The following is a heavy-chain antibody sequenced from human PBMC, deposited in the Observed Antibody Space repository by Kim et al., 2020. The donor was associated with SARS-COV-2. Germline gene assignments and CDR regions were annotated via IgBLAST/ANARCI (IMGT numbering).Heavy chain of an antibody. J-gene: IGHJ3*02. V-gene: IGHV3-13*01. Sequence: YYPGSGKGRFNIYRENAKNSMYLQMNSLRAGDTAVYYCARDLAPHDAFDIWGQGTMDTVSS. CDR3: ARDLAPHDAFDI.